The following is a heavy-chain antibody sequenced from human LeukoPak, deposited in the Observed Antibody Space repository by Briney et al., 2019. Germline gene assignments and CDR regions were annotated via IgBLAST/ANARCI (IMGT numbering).Heavy chain of an antibody. CDR2: IYPDDSDT. V-gene: IGHV5-51*01. Sequence: GESLKISCQASGYTFTTYWIGWVRQMPGKGPECVGIIYPDDSDTTYSPSFQGQVTISADKSFSTAYLQWSSLKASDTAIYYCARLGGDTYYFGSASYPNWYFDLWGRGTLVTVSS. J-gene: IGHJ2*01. D-gene: IGHD3-10*01. CDR3: ARLGGDTYYFGSASYPNWYFDL. CDR1: GYTFTTYW.